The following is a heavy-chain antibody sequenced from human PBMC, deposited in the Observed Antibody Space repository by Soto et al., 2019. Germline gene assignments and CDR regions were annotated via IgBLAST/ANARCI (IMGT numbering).Heavy chain of an antibody. Sequence: PGGSLRLSCAASGLTFSSYGMHWVRQAPGKGLEWVAVIWYDGSNKYYADSVKGRFTISRDNSKNTLYLQMNSLRAEDTAVYYCARDTSVAYYFDYWGKGTLVTVSS. J-gene: IGHJ4*02. CDR3: ARDTSVAYYFDY. D-gene: IGHD5-12*01. CDR2: IWYDGSNK. CDR1: GLTFSSYG. V-gene: IGHV3-33*01.